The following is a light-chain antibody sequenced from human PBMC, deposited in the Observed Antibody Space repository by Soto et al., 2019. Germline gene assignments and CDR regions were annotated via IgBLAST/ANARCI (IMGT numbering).Light chain of an antibody. J-gene: IGLJ3*02. Sequence: QSALTQPASVSGWPGQSITIYCTGTSSDVGGSIYVSWHQLSPGKAPKLLIYDVDRPSGVSNRFSDSKSGNTASLTISGLQAEDEADYYCNSYTSSGTVVFGGGTKLTVL. CDR1: SSDVGGSIY. CDR2: DV. V-gene: IGLV2-14*01. CDR3: NSYTSSGTVV.